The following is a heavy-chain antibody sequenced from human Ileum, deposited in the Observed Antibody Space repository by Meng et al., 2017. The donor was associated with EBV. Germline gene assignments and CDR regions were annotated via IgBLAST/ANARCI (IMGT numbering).Heavy chain of an antibody. J-gene: IGHJ4*02. D-gene: IGHD3-10*01. Sequence: QVQLWQSGAEVMKPGSSVSVFCKASAYRFTSLGISWMRQAPGQGPEWMGWITTYNGDTKYAQKFQGRVTMTREPSTNTAYMELTSLRSDDTAVYYCARTYYGSYGFDYWGQGTLVTVSS. CDR3: ARTYYGSYGFDY. V-gene: IGHV1-18*01. CDR1: AYRFTSLG. CDR2: ITTYNGDT.